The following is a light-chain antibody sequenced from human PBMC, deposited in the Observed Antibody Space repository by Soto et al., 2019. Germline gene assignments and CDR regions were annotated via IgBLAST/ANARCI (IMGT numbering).Light chain of an antibody. V-gene: IGLV1-44*01. CDR2: NNN. CDR3: AAWEDSLNAYV. J-gene: IGLJ1*01. Sequence: QSVLTQPPSASGTPGQRVTISCSGGSSNIGTNAVNWYQQLPGTAPKLLIYNNNQRRSAVADRFSGSKSGTSASLAISGLQSEDEADYYCAAWEDSLNAYVFGTGTKLTVL. CDR1: SSNIGTNA.